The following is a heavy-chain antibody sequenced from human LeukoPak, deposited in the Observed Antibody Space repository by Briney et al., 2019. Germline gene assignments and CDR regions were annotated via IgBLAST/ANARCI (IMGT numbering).Heavy chain of an antibody. CDR1: GYTFTGYY. CDR2: INPNSGGT. D-gene: IGHD3-3*01. V-gene: IGHV1-2*02. Sequence: EASVKVSCKASGYTFTGYYMHWVRQAPGQGLEWMGWINPNSGGTNYAQKFQGRVTMTRDTSISTAYMELSRLRSDDTAVYYCARVRFLEWPAPMDVWGKGTTVTVSS. J-gene: IGHJ6*03. CDR3: ARVRFLEWPAPMDV.